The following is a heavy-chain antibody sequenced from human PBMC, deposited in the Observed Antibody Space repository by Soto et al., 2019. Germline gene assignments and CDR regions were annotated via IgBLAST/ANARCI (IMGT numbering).Heavy chain of an antibody. CDR3: ARDQGGYVPEGNFDY. CDR2: ISAYNGNT. CDR1: GYTFTSYG. V-gene: IGHV1-18*01. J-gene: IGHJ4*02. Sequence: ASVKVSCKASGYTFTSYGISWVRQAPGQGLEWMGWISAYNGNTNYAQKLQGRVTMTTDTSTSTAYMELRSLRSDDTAVYYCARDQGGYVPEGNFDYWGQGTLVTVSS. D-gene: IGHD5-12*01.